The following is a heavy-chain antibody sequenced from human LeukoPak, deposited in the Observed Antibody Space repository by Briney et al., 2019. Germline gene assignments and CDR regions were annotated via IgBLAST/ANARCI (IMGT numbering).Heavy chain of an antibody. CDR1: GFTFSSYG. V-gene: IGHV3-30*03. J-gene: IGHJ6*03. CDR3: ARAGLWFGELFDMDV. Sequence: PGRSLRLSCAASGFTFSSYGMHWVRQAPGKGLEWVAVISYDGSNQYYADSVKGRFTISRDNSKIMVHLQMNSLRAEDTAVYYCARAGLWFGELFDMDVWGKGTTVTVSS. CDR2: ISYDGSNQ. D-gene: IGHD3-10*01.